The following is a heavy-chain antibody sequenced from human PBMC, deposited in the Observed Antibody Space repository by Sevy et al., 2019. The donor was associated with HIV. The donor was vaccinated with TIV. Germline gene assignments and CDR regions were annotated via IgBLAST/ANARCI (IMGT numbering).Heavy chain of an antibody. CDR1: GFTFSSYS. D-gene: IGHD3-22*01. Sequence: GGSLRLSCAASGFTFSSYSMNWVRQAPGKGLEWVSSISSSSSYIYYAASVKGRFTISRDNAKNLLYLQMNSLRAEDTAVYYCATGKVNYYDSSFARVWGQGTLVTVSS. V-gene: IGHV3-21*01. CDR2: ISSSSSYI. J-gene: IGHJ4*02. CDR3: ATGKVNYYDSSFARV.